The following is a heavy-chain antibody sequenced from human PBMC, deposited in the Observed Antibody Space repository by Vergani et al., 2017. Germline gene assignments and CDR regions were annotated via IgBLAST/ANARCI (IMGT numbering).Heavy chain of an antibody. D-gene: IGHD6-6*01. V-gene: IGHV1-69*12. J-gene: IGHJ6*03. CDR1: GGTFSSYA. CDR3: ARGLRRAARFQYYYCMDV. CDR2: IIPIFGTA. Sequence: QVQLVQSGAEVKKPGSSVKVSCKASGGTFSSYAISWVRQAPGQGLEWMGGIIPIFGTANYAQKFQGRVTITADESTSTAYMELSSLRSEDTAVYYCARGLRRAARFQYYYCMDVWGKGTTVTVSS.